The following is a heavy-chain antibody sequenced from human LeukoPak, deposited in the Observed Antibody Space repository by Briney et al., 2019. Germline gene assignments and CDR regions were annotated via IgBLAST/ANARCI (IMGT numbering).Heavy chain of an antibody. V-gene: IGHV3-11*04. CDR1: GFTFSDYY. J-gene: IGHJ6*03. Sequence: PGGSLRLSCAASGFTFSDYYMSWIRQAPGKGLEWVSYISSGSTIYYADSVKGRFTISRDNAKNSLYLQMNSLRAEDTAVYYCARNPAKLYDSSGYYYYYYYMDVWGKGTTVTVSS. CDR3: ARNPAKLYDSSGYYYYYYYMDV. D-gene: IGHD3-22*01. CDR2: ISSGSTI.